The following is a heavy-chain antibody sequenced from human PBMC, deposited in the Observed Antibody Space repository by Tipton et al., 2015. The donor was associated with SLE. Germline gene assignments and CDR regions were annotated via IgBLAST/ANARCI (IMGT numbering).Heavy chain of an antibody. V-gene: IGHV4-34*01. CDR3: AREPGPY. Sequence: TLSLTCAVYGGSFSAYYWSWIRQPPGKGLEWIGEINHSGSTNYNPSLKSRITISVDTSKNQFSLRLSSVTAADTAVYYCAREPGPYWGQGTLVTVSS. CDR2: INHSGST. J-gene: IGHJ4*02. CDR1: GGSFSAYY. D-gene: IGHD7-27*01.